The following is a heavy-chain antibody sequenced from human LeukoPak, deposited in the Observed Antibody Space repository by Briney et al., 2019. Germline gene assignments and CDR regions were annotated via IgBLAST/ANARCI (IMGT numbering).Heavy chain of an antibody. CDR2: IRYDGSNK. CDR1: GFTFSSYG. Sequence: GGSLRLSCAASGFTFSSYGMHWVRQAPGKGLEWVAFIRYDGSNKYYADSVKGRFTISRDNSKNTLYLQMNSLRAEDTAVYYCANQPDYYYGMDVWGQGTTVTVSS. V-gene: IGHV3-30*02. CDR3: ANQPDYYYGMDV. J-gene: IGHJ6*02. D-gene: IGHD1-14*01.